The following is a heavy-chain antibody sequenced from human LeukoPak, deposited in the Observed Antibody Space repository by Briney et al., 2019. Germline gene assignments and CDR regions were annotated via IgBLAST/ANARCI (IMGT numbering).Heavy chain of an antibody. V-gene: IGHV4-59*08. J-gene: IGHJ4*02. CDR3: ARGMYYYDGSGDY. CDR2: ISDIGSI. D-gene: IGHD3-22*01. CDR1: GGSISSYC. Sequence: PSGTLCLTCTVSGGSISSYCWSWIRQPPGTGLEWIAYISDIGSINYTPSLKCRVTISLHTSKNQFSLKLTSVTAADTAVYYCARGMYYYDGSGDYWGQGTLVTVSS.